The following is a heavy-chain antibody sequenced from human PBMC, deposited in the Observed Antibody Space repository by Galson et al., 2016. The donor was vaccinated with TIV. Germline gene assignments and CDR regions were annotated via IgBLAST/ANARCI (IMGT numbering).Heavy chain of an antibody. CDR2: INWNGEWT. CDR1: GFIFDEHA. V-gene: IGHV3-20*04. Sequence: SLRLSCAASGFIFDEHAMSWVRQVPGKGLEWVAGINWNGEWTLYADSVKGRSTISRDSARRSVYLQMDSLSVEDTALYYCARGSPVRCSNFSCYLAHWGQGTLVTVSS. CDR3: ARGSPVRCSNFSCYLAH. J-gene: IGHJ4*02. D-gene: IGHD2-2*01.